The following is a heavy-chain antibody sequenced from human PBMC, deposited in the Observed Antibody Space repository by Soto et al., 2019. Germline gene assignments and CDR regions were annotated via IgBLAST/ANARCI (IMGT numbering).Heavy chain of an antibody. D-gene: IGHD3-16*01. J-gene: IGHJ3*02. CDR1: GGSISSYY. CDR3: ARGGEMATIGAFDI. V-gene: IGHV4-59*01. Sequence: SETLSLTCTVSGGSISSYYWSWIRQPPGKGLEWIGYIYYSGSTNYNPSLKSRVTISVDTSKNQFSLKLSSVTAADTAVYYCARGGEMATIGAFDIWGQGTMVTVSS. CDR2: IYYSGST.